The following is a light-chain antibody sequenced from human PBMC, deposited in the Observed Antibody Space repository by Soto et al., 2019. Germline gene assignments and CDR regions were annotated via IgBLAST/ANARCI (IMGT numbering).Light chain of an antibody. CDR1: QSISIL. V-gene: IGKV1-5*03. J-gene: IGKJ1*01. CDR2: ATS. Sequence: DIHLTQSPSTLSASVGDRVTITCRASQSISILLAWYQQKPGKAPNLLIYATSTLETGVSSRFSSRGSGTEFTLTISSLQPDDSATYYCQHYNDFSWTFGQGTKVEIK. CDR3: QHYNDFSWT.